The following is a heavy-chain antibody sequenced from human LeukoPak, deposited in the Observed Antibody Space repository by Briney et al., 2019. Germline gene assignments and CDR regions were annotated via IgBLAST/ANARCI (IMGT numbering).Heavy chain of an antibody. CDR1: GFTFSSYA. Sequence: GGSLRLSCAASGFTFSSYAMHWVRQAPGKGLEWVVVISYDGSNKYYADSVKGRFTISRDNSKNTLYLQMNSLRAEDTAVYYCASSQDGYYDYWGQGTLVTVSS. CDR3: ASSQDGYYDY. CDR2: ISYDGSNK. V-gene: IGHV3-30*03. D-gene: IGHD5-24*01. J-gene: IGHJ4*02.